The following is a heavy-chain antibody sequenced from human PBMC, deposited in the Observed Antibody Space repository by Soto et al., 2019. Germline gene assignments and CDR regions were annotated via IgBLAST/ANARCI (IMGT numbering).Heavy chain of an antibody. J-gene: IGHJ4*02. CDR3: AKGTYYYGSAPYYFDY. D-gene: IGHD3-10*01. CDR1: GFTFSSYA. CDR2: ISDSGGST. Sequence: GGSLRLSCAASGFTFSSYAMSWVRQAPGKGLEWVAGISDSGGSTYYAYSVKGRFTISRDNTKNTLYLQMNSLRAEDTAVYYCAKGTYYYGSAPYYFDYWGQGTLVTVSS. V-gene: IGHV3-23*01.